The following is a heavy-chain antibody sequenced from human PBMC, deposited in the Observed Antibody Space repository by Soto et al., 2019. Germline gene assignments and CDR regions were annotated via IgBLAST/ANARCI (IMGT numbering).Heavy chain of an antibody. D-gene: IGHD2-8*01. J-gene: IGHJ6*02. CDR1: GYTFTNYY. CDR3: AGRPNNGRAGVYGMDV. V-gene: IGHV1-2*04. CDR2: IDGDSWDT. Sequence: QVQLVQSGAEVKKPGASVKVSCKASGYTFTNYYIHWVRQAPGQGLEWMGWIDGDSWDTKDAQKFQGLVTMTRDTYINFTYMELSRLTSDGTGVYYCAGRPNNGRAGVYGMDVRGQGTTVTVSS.